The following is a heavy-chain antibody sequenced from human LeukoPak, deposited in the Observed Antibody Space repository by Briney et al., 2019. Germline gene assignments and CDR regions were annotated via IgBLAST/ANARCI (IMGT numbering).Heavy chain of an antibody. D-gene: IGHD4-17*01. J-gene: IGHJ4*02. V-gene: IGHV4-34*12. CDR2: IFYSGST. CDR1: GGSFSGYY. Sequence: SETLSLTCAVYGGSFSGYYWXWIRXSPGXXXXXIGSIFYSGSTSYNPSLKSRVTISVDTSKNQFSLKLSSVTAADTAVYYCARNSSTVNHVYKYFDFWGQGTLVTVSS. CDR3: ARNSSTVNHVYKYFDF.